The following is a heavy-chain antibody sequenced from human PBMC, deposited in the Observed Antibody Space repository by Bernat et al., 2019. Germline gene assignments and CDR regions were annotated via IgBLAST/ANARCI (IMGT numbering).Heavy chain of an antibody. CDR2: ISSSSSYI. CDR3: ATEGGSGNLDY. V-gene: IGHV3-21*01. Sequence: EVQLVESGGGLVKPGGSLRLSCAASGFTFGSYSMNWVRQAPGKGLEWVSSISSSSSYIYYADSVKGRFTISRDNAKNSLYLQMNSLRAEDTAVYYCATEGGSGNLDYWGQGTLVTVSS. CDR1: GFTFGSYS. J-gene: IGHJ4*02. D-gene: IGHD3-10*01.